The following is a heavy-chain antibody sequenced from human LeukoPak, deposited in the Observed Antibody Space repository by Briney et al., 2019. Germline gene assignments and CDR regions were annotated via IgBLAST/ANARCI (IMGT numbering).Heavy chain of an antibody. D-gene: IGHD1-26*01. V-gene: IGHV3-23*01. CDR1: GFTFSSYA. J-gene: IGHJ3*02. Sequence: PGGSLRLSCAASGFTFSSYAMSWVRQAPGKGLEWVSTISGSGGSTYYADSVKGRFTISRDNSKNTLCLQMNSLRAEDTAVYYCAKALWEGFYSPRAFDIWGQGTMVTVSS. CDR3: AKALWEGFYSPRAFDI. CDR2: ISGSGGST.